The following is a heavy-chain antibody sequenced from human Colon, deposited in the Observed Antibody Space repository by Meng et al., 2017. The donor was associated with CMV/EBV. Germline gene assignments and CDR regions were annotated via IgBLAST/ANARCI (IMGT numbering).Heavy chain of an antibody. CDR3: AREVAVTKFFDF. J-gene: IGHJ4*02. Sequence: GESLKISCVASGFNFSDHDMSWIRQVPGKGLEWISFTSRSGSTKNYAESVTGRFTISRDNAKNSLFLQLNSLRIEDTDVYHCAREVAVTKFFDFWGQGTVVTVSS. V-gene: IGHV3-11*01. D-gene: IGHD4-11*01. CDR2: TSRSGSTK. CDR1: GFNFSDHD.